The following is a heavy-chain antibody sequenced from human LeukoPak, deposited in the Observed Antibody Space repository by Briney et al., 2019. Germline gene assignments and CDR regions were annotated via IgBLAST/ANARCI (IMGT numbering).Heavy chain of an antibody. D-gene: IGHD3-22*01. CDR2: IRYDGSNK. CDR3: AKDPNRYDSSIYYCAY. V-gene: IGHV3-30*02. Sequence: PGGSLRLSCAVSGFTFSSYGMHWVRQAPGKGLEWVAFIRYDGSNKYYADSVKRRFTISRDNSKNTLYLHMNRLRAEDTAVYYCAKDPNRYDSSIYYCAYWGQGTLVTVSS. CDR1: GFTFSSYG. J-gene: IGHJ4*02.